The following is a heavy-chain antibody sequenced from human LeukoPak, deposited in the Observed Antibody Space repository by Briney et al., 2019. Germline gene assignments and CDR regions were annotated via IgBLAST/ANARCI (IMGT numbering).Heavy chain of an antibody. CDR3: AKDMGWGTMVRGVIMGMDV. CDR2: ISYDGTNK. V-gene: IGHV3-30*18. Sequence: GGSLRLSCAASGFTFSSYGMNWVRQAPGKGLEWVAVISYDGTNKYYADSVKGRFTISRDSSKNTLYLQMNSLRAEDTAVYYCAKDMGWGTMVRGVIMGMDVWGKGTTVTISS. CDR1: GFTFSSYG. D-gene: IGHD3-10*01. J-gene: IGHJ6*03.